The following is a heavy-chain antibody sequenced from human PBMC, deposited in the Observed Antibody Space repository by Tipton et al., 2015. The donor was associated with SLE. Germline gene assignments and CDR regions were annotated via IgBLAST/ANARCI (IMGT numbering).Heavy chain of an antibody. Sequence: SLRLSCAASGFTFSTYSMNWVRQAPGKGLEWVSSISSSSSYIYYADSVKGRFTISRDNAKNSLYLQMNSLRAEDTAVYYCARERSSGWSWEVFDCWGQGTLVTVSS. V-gene: IGHV3-21*01. CDR1: GFTFSTYS. D-gene: IGHD6-19*01. CDR2: ISSSSSYI. J-gene: IGHJ4*02. CDR3: ARERSSGWSWEVFDC.